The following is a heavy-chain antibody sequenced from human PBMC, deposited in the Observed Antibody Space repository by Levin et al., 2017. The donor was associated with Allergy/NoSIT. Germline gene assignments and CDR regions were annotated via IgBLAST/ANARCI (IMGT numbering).Heavy chain of an antibody. Sequence: SQTLSLTCTVSGASINRGGFYWSWIRQHPGKGPEWIGSIYYTGSTYYNPSLKRRLTMSIDTSKNHFSLKLSSVTAADTAVYYCAKDPLHSSPFDYWGQGTLVTVSS. CDR1: GASINRGGFY. J-gene: IGHJ4*02. V-gene: IGHV4-31*03. D-gene: IGHD6-19*01. CDR2: IYYTGST. CDR3: AKDPLHSSPFDY.